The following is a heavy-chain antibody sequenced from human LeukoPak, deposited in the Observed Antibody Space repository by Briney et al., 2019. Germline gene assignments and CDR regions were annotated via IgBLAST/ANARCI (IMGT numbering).Heavy chain of an antibody. V-gene: IGHV1-69*06. CDR2: IIPIFGTA. CDR3: ARAGGPLFDGNYYYGMDV. Sequence: ASVKVSCKASGGTFSSYAISWVRQAPGHGLEWMGGIIPIFGTANYAQKFQGRVTITADKSTSTAYMELSSLRSEDTAVYYCARAGGPLFDGNYYYGMDVWGKGTTVTVSS. J-gene: IGHJ6*04. CDR1: GGTFSSYA. D-gene: IGHD2-8*02.